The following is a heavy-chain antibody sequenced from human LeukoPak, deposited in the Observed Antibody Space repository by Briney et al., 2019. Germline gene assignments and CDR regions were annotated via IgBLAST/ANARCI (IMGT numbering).Heavy chain of an antibody. CDR2: ISGSGGST. CDR1: GFAFDSFS. Sequence: HPGGSLRLSCVASGFAFDSFSMMWVRQAPGKRLEWVSAISGSGGSTYYADSVKGRFTISRDNSKNTLYPQMNSLRAEDTAVYYCAKGGRLRYIAAAGTYFDYWGQGTLVTVSS. V-gene: IGHV3-23*01. D-gene: IGHD6-13*01. CDR3: AKGGRLRYIAAAGTYFDY. J-gene: IGHJ4*02.